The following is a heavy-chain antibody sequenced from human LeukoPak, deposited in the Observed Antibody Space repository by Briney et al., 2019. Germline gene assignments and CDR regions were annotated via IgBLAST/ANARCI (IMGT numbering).Heavy chain of an antibody. CDR1: GFTFSSYA. J-gene: IGHJ5*02. CDR3: AKIPLSGLAPAGWFDP. V-gene: IGHV3-23*01. D-gene: IGHD6-13*01. Sequence: GGSLRLSCAASGFTFSSYAMSWVCQAPGKGLEWVSAISGSGGSTYYADSVKGRFTISRDNSKNTLYLQMNSLRAEDTAVYYCAKIPLSGLAPAGWFDPWGQRTLVTVSS. CDR2: ISGSGGST.